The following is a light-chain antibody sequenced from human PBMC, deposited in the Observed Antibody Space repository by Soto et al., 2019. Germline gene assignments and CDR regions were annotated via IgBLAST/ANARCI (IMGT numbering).Light chain of an antibody. CDR2: LNSDDSH. CDR3: QTWGTGIQV. CDR1: SGHSSYA. Sequence: QRVLTQAPSDSASLGASVKLTCTLSSGHSSYAIAWHQQQPEKGPRYLMKLNSDDSHSKGDGIPDRFSGSSSGAERYLTISSLQSEDEADYYCQTWGTGIQVFGGGTKLTVL. J-gene: IGLJ3*02. V-gene: IGLV4-69*01.